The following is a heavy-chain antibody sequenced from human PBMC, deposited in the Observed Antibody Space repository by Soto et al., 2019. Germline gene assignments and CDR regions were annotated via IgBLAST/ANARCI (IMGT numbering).Heavy chain of an antibody. CDR2: IYYSGST. V-gene: IGHV4-59*01. Sequence: SETLSLTCTVSGGSISSYYWSWIRQPPGKGLEWIGYIYYSGSTNYNPSLKSRVTISVDTSKNQFSLKLSSVTAADTAVYYCARGLGGYYYYYYMDVWGKGTTVTVSS. D-gene: IGHD2-15*01. J-gene: IGHJ6*03. CDR3: ARGLGGYYYYYYMDV. CDR1: GGSISSYY.